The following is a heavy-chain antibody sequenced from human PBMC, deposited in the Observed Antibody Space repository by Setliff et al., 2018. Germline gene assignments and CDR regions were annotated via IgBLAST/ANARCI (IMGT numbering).Heavy chain of an antibody. J-gene: IGHJ4*01. CDR3: AKDRDNRWHNFDS. CDR2: IRYDGSNK. D-gene: IGHD1-1*01. Sequence: GESLRLSCAASGFTFSKYGMYWVRQAPGRGLEWVAFIRYDGSNKYYADSVKGRFTISRDNSKNTLYLQMNSLRVEDSGVYYCAKDRDNRWHNFDSWGHGVLVTVSS. V-gene: IGHV3-30*02. CDR1: GFTFSKYG.